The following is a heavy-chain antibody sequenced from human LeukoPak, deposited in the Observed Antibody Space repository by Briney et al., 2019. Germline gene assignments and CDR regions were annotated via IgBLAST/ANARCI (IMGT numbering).Heavy chain of an antibody. CDR3: ATSPVYSYGHPYYFDY. CDR1: GFTFTNYW. D-gene: IGHD5-18*01. V-gene: IGHV3-7*01. Sequence: PGGSLRLSCAASGFTFTNYWMSWVRQAPGKGLELVANIKQDRSEKYYVDSVKGRFTISRDNAKNSLYLQMNSLRAEDTAIYYCATSPVYSYGHPYYFDYWGQGTLVTVSS. J-gene: IGHJ4*02. CDR2: IKQDRSEK.